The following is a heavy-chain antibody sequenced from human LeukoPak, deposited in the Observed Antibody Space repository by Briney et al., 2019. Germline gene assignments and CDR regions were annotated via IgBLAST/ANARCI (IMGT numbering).Heavy chain of an antibody. D-gene: IGHD3-10*01. CDR2: IYYSGST. CDR3: ARAYGSGRFDP. V-gene: IGHV4-39*07. CDR1: GGSISSSSYY. Sequence: SETLSLTCTVSGGSISSSSYYWGWIRQPPGKGLEWIGSIYYSGSTYYNPSLKSRVTISVDTSKNQFSLKLSSVTAADTAVYYCARAYGSGRFDPWGQGTLVTV. J-gene: IGHJ5*02.